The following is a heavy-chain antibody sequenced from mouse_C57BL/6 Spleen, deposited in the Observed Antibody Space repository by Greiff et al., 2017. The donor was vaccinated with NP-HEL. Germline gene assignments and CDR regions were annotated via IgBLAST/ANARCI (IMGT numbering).Heavy chain of an antibody. V-gene: IGHV1-63*01. Sequence: VKLMESGAELVRPGTSVKMSCKASGYTFTNYWIGWAKQRPGHGLEWIGDIYPGGGYTNYNEKFKGKATLTADKSSSTAYMQFSSLTSEDSAIYCCARSGGSSYLDYWGQGTTLTVSS. J-gene: IGHJ2*01. CDR1: GYTFTNYW. D-gene: IGHD1-1*01. CDR3: ARSGGSSYLDY. CDR2: IYPGGGYT.